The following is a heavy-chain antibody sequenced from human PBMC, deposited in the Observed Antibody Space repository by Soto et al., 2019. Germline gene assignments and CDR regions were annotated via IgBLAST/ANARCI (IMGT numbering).Heavy chain of an antibody. J-gene: IGHJ6*02. CDR2: ISYDGNNK. V-gene: IGHV3-30*14. D-gene: IGHD3-10*01. Sequence: PGGSLRLSCAASGFTFSSYAMHWVRQAPGKGLEWVAVISYDGNNKYYADSVKGRFTISRDNSKNTLYLQMNSLRAEDTAVYYCARAMVRAPQDGMDVWGQGTTVTVSS. CDR1: GFTFSSYA. CDR3: ARAMVRAPQDGMDV.